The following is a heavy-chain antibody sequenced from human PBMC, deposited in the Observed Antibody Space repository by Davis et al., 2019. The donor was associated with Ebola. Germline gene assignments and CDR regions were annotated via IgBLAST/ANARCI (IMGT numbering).Heavy chain of an antibody. CDR2: IDHSGST. V-gene: IGHV4-34*01. D-gene: IGHD1-20*01. CDR1: SEYFSGYY. CDR3: ARPGGRYNWDDGRAFDI. Sequence: GSLRLSCAVYSEYFSGYYWSWIRQPPGKGLEWIGEIDHSGSTNYNPSLKSRVTISVDTSKNQFSLKLSSVTAADTAVYYCARPGGRYNWDDGRAFDIWGHGTMVTVSS. J-gene: IGHJ3*02.